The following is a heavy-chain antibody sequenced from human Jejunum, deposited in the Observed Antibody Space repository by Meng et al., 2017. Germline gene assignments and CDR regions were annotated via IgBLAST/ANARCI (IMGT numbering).Heavy chain of an antibody. D-gene: IGHD4-17*01. CDR3: ARDRYGDYQSGWCDP. Sequence: GESLKISCAASGFTFSSFGMHWVRQAPGKGLEWVAVIWFDGSKKYYADSVKGRFTISKDDSKNTVFLQMDSLRAEDTAVYYCARDRYGDYQSGWCDPWGQGTLVTVSS. V-gene: IGHV3-33*01. CDR2: IWFDGSKK. CDR1: GFTFSSFG. J-gene: IGHJ5*01.